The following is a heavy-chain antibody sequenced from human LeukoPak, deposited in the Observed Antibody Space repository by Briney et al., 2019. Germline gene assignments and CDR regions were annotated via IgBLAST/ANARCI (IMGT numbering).Heavy chain of an antibody. CDR1: GYSFTSYW. J-gene: IGHJ5*02. Sequence: GESLKISCKGSGYSFTSYWIGWVRQMPGKGVEWMGIIYPGDSDTRYSPSFQGQVTISADKSISTAYLQWSSLNASDTAMYYCARHFYCSSASCHFDPWGQGTLVTVSS. CDR3: ARHFYCSSASCHFDP. D-gene: IGHD2-2*01. CDR2: IYPGDSDT. V-gene: IGHV5-51*01.